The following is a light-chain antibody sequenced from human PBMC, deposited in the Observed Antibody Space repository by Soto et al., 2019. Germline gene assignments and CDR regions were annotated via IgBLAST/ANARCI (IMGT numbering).Light chain of an antibody. CDR2: KDS. CDR1: ALPKQY. Sequence: SYELTQPPSVSVSPGQTASITCSGDALPKQYAYWYQQKPGQAPVLVIYKDSERTSGIPERFSGSSSGKTVTLTISGVQAEDEADHYCQSADSSGTYEVFGTGTKVTVL. J-gene: IGLJ1*01. V-gene: IGLV3-25*02. CDR3: QSADSSGTYEV.